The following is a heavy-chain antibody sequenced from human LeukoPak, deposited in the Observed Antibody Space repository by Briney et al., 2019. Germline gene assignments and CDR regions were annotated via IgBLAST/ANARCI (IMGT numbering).Heavy chain of an antibody. J-gene: IGHJ4*02. V-gene: IGHV4-34*01. CDR2: INHSGST. CDR3: AKDFSGLGYYFDH. CDR1: GGSFSGYY. D-gene: IGHD6-19*01. Sequence: SETLSLTCAVYGGSFSGYYWSWIRQPPGKGLEWIGEINHSGSTNYNPSLKSRVTISVDTSKNQFSLKLSSVTAADTAVYYCAKDFSGLGYYFDHWGQGTLVTVSS.